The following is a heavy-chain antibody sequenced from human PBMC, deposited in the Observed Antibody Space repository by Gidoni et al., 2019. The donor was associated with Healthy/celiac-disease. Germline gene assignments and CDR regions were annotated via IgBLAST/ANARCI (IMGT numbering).Heavy chain of an antibody. J-gene: IGHJ4*02. CDR3: AKVEY. Sequence: QVQLVEYGGGVVQTGRSLRLSCASSGFTFSSYGWHWVRQAPGKGLACVALISYDGRNKSYAVSVKCRFTISRDTSKNTLYLQMNSLRAEDTAVYYCAKVEYWCQGTLVTVSS. CDR2: ISYDGRNK. CDR1: GFTFSSYG. V-gene: IGHV3-30*18.